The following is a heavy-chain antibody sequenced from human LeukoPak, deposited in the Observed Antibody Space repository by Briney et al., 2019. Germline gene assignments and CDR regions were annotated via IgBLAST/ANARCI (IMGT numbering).Heavy chain of an antibody. V-gene: IGHV4-61*09. J-gene: IGHJ4*02. Sequence: SQTLSLTCSVSGVSISSDAYYWSWIRQPAGKGLEWIGHIYTTGSGSPHYNPSLKSRVTISVDTSKNQFSLKLSSVTAADTAVYYCARENNYDFWSGYSYYFDYWGQGTLVTVSS. CDR2: IYTTGSGSP. D-gene: IGHD3-3*01. CDR1: GVSISSDAYY. CDR3: ARENNYDFWSGYSYYFDY.